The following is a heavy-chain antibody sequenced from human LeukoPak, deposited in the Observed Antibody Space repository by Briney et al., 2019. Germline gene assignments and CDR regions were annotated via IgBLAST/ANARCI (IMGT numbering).Heavy chain of an antibody. CDR1: GFSFSSYA. Sequence: GRSLRLSCAASGFSFSSYAMSWVRQAPGKGLEWVSAISGSGGSTYYADSVRGRFTISRDNSKNTLYLQMNSLRAEDTAVYYCVKGQGYSYGPFDYWGQGTLVTVSS. CDR2: ISGSGGST. D-gene: IGHD5-18*01. V-gene: IGHV3-23*01. CDR3: VKGQGYSYGPFDY. J-gene: IGHJ4*02.